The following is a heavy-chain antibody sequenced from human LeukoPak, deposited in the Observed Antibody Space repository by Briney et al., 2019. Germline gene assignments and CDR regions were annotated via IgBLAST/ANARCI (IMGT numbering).Heavy chain of an antibody. V-gene: IGHV3-30-3*02. CDR1: GFTFSSYA. CDR2: ISYDGSNK. D-gene: IGHD3-16*01. Sequence: HPGRSLRLSCAASGFTFSSYAMHWVRQAPGKGLEWVAVISYDGSNKYYADSVKGRFTISRDNSKNTLYLQMNSLRAEDTAVYYCASGGNYYFDYWGQGTLVTVSS. J-gene: IGHJ4*02. CDR3: ASGGNYYFDY.